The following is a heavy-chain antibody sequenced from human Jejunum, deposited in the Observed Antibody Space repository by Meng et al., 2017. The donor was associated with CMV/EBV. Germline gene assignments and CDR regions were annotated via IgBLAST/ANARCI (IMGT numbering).Heavy chain of an antibody. CDR2: IGIYNGNT. CDR1: GYTFSNCG. CDR3: ARDPHEFWSAYFFDP. V-gene: IGHV1-18*01. Sequence: GYTFSNCGINWVRQAPGQGPEWMGWIGIYNGNTDYAQKFQDRVTMTTDTSTTTVYMELRSLRSDDTAIYYCARDPHEFWSAYFFDPWGQGTLVTVSS. J-gene: IGHJ5*02. D-gene: IGHD3-3*01.